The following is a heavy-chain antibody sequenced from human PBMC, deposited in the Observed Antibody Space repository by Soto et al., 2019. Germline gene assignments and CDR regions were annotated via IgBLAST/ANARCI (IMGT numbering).Heavy chain of an antibody. V-gene: IGHV1-69*01. CDR2: IIPIFGTA. Sequence: SVKVSCKASGGTFSSYAISWVREAPGQGLEWMGGIIPIFGTANYAQKFQGRVTITADESTSTAYMELSSLRSEDTAVYYCAREGGRVHALQFDYWGQATLVTVSS. D-gene: IGHD2-15*01. CDR1: GGTFSSYA. CDR3: AREGGRVHALQFDY. J-gene: IGHJ4*02.